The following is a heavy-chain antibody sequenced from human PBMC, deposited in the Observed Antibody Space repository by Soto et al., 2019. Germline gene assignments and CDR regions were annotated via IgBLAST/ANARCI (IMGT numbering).Heavy chain of an antibody. CDR2: IYYSGST. Sequence: QLQLQESGPGLVKPSETLSLTCTVSGGSISSSSYYWGWIRQPPGKGLEWIGSIYYSGSTYYNPSLKSRVTISVDTSKNQFTLKLSSVTAADTAVYYCARHGSYPISHPFDIWGQGTMVTVSS. V-gene: IGHV4-39*01. D-gene: IGHD1-26*01. J-gene: IGHJ3*02. CDR3: ARHGSYPISHPFDI. CDR1: GGSISSSSYY.